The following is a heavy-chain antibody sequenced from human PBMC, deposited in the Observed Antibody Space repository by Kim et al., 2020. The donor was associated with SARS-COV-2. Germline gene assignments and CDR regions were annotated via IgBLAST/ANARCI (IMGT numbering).Heavy chain of an antibody. Sequence: ASVKVSCKASGYTFTGYYMHWVRQAPGQGLEWMGWINPNSGGTNNAQKLQGMVTMTRDTSISTAYMELSRLRSDDTAVYYCAREVTPCYFDYWGQGTLVTVSS. CDR3: AREVTPCYFDY. V-gene: IGHV1-2*02. CDR2: INPNSGGT. J-gene: IGHJ4*02. CDR1: GYTFTGYY. D-gene: IGHD2-21*02.